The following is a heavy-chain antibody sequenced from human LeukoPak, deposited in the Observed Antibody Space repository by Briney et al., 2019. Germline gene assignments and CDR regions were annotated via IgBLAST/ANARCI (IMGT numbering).Heavy chain of an antibody. J-gene: IGHJ4*02. CDR2: IYSGGST. Sequence: GGSLRLSCAASGFTVSSNYMSWVRQAPGKGLEWVSVIYSGGSTYYADSVKGRFTISRDNSKSTLYLQMNSLRAEDTAVYYCARGLGEWDYAGSYFGYWGQGTLVTVSS. V-gene: IGHV3-66*01. CDR1: GFTVSSNY. CDR3: ARGLGEWDYAGSYFGY. D-gene: IGHD1-26*01.